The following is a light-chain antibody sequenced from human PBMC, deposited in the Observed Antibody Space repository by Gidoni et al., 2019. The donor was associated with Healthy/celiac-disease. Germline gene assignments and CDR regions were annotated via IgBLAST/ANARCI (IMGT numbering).Light chain of an antibody. CDR1: QDISNY. Sequence: DIQMTQPPSSLSASVGDRVTITCQASQDISNYLNWYQQKPGKAPKLLIYDASNLETGVPSRFSGSGSGTDFTFTISSLQPEDIATYYCQQYDNLPPFTFGPGTKLDIK. CDR2: DAS. CDR3: QQYDNLPPFT. J-gene: IGKJ3*01. V-gene: IGKV1-33*01.